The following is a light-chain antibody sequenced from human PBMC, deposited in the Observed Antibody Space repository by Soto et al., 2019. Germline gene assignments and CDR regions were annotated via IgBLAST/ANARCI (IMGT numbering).Light chain of an antibody. CDR3: QHYHNWPPWT. CDR1: QSVSVN. V-gene: IGKV3-15*01. CDR2: GAS. Sequence: EIVMWQSPATLSASPGERDTLSCRASQSVSVNLAWYHQNPGQAPRLLIYGASTRATLIPARFSGIGSVTAFTLTISSLQSEDFAVYYCQHYHNWPPWTFGQGTKVEIK. J-gene: IGKJ1*01.